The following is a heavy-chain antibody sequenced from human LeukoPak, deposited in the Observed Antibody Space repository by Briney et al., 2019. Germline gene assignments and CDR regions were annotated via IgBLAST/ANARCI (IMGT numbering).Heavy chain of an antibody. CDR3: ARVALDCSSTTCYTHTHTDY. V-gene: IGHV1-46*01. CDR1: GYTFTSYC. J-gene: IGHJ4*02. CDR2: INPSGGST. D-gene: IGHD2-2*02. Sequence: ASVKVSCKASGYTFTSYCMHWVRQAPGQGLDWMGIINPSGGSTSYAQKFQGRVTMTRDMSTSTVYMELSSLRSEVTAVYYCARVALDCSSTTCYTHTHTDYWGQGSLVTVSS.